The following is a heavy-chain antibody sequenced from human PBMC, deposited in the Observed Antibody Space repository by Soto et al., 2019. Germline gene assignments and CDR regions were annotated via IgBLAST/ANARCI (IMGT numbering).Heavy chain of an antibody. CDR2: INTDGSST. Sequence: GGSLRLSCAVSGFTFSSYWMHWVRQAPGKGLVWVSRINTDGSSTSYADSVKGRFTISRDNAKNTLYLQMISLRAEDTAVYYCTRDPPGTGIDYWGQGTLVTVSP. CDR3: TRDPPGTGIDY. D-gene: IGHD1-1*01. J-gene: IGHJ4*02. V-gene: IGHV3-74*01. CDR1: GFTFSSYW.